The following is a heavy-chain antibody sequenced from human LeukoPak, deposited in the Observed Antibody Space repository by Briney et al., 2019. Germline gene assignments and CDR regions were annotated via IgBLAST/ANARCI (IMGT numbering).Heavy chain of an antibody. CDR3: ARDTYSLRFLEWMDIYYYYMDV. J-gene: IGHJ6*03. CDR1: GGSISSSSYY. Sequence: SETLSLTCTVSGGSISSSSYYWGWIRQPPGKGLEWIGSIYYSGSTYYNPSLKSRVTITVDTSKNQFSLKLSSVTAADTAVYYCARDTYSLRFLEWMDIYYYYMDVWGKGTTVTVSS. D-gene: IGHD3-3*01. V-gene: IGHV4-39*07. CDR2: IYYSGST.